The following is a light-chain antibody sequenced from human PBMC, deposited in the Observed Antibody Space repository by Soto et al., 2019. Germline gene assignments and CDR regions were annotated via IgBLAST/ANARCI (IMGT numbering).Light chain of an antibody. CDR1: SSDVGGYNY. V-gene: IGLV2-14*01. CDR3: SSYTSSSWV. Sequence: QSVLTQPASVSGSPGQSITISCTGTSSDVGGYNYVSWYQQHPGKAPKLMIYDVSNRPSGVSNRFSGSKSGNTASLTISGLQAEDEADYYCSSYTSSSWVFGGGTKL. J-gene: IGLJ3*02. CDR2: DVS.